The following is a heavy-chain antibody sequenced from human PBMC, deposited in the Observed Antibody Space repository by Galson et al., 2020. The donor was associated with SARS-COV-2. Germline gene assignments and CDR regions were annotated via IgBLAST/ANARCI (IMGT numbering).Heavy chain of an antibody. CDR1: GYTFTSYY. CDR2: IHPSGGGT. V-gene: IGHV1-46*01. D-gene: IGHD4-4*01. J-gene: IGHJ4*02. Sequence: ASVKVSCKASGYTFTSYYIHWVRQAPGKGLEWMGIIHPSGGGTTYAQKFQGRVTMTRDTSTSTVYMELSSLRSEDTAVYYCARDSQGGNDYNYLLFWGQGTLVTVSS. CDR3: ARDSQGGNDYNYLLF.